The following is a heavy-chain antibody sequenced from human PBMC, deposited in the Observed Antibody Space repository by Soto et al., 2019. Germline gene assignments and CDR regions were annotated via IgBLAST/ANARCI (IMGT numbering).Heavy chain of an antibody. D-gene: IGHD2-2*01. CDR2: ISGSGGRT. CDR1: GFNFDNYG. CDR3: AKGVYQYTRLALFDY. V-gene: IGHV3-23*01. J-gene: IGHJ4*02. Sequence: GGSLRLSCQASGFNFDNYGMHWVRQAPGKGLEWVATISGSGGRTYSTDSVKGRFTISRDNSKNTAYLQMNSLRVADTAVYYCAKGVYQYTRLALFDYWGRGTLVTVSS.